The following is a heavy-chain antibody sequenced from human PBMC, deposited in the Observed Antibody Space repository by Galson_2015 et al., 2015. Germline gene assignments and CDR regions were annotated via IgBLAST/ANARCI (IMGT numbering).Heavy chain of an antibody. CDR1: GYTFTSSF. CDR2: INPTGGST. D-gene: IGHD3-9*01. J-gene: IGHJ4*02. Sequence: SVKVSCKASGYTFTSSFIHWVRQAPGHGLEWMGIINPTGGSTTYAQSLQGRITMTRDTSASTVYMELSSLRSEDTAVYYCQRDLSRNPDYWGQGTLVTVSS. CDR3: QRDLSRNPDY. V-gene: IGHV1-46*04.